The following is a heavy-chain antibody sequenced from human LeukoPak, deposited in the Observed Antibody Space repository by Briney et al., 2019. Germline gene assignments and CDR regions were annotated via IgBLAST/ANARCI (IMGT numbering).Heavy chain of an antibody. Sequence: AGGSLRLSCSASGFTFSDYYMSWIRQAPGKGLEWVSYISSGRTYTNYADSVKGRFTISRDNAKNSLYLQMNSLRAEDTAVYYCASIRGGYYFDYWGQGTLVTVSS. CDR3: ASIRGGYYFDY. J-gene: IGHJ4*02. CDR2: ISSGRTYT. CDR1: GFTFSDYY. D-gene: IGHD3-16*01. V-gene: IGHV3-11*03.